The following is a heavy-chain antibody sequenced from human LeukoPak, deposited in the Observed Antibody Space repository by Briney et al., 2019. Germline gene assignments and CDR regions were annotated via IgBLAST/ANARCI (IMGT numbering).Heavy chain of an antibody. V-gene: IGHV3-30-3*01. CDR2: ISYDGSNK. D-gene: IGHD6-6*01. Sequence: PGGSLRLSCAASGFTFSSYAMHWVRQAPGKGLEWVAVISYDGSNKYYADSVKGRFTISRDNSKNTLYLQMNSLRAEDTAVYYCARDLVSSSSSRDYYYAVDVWGQGTTVTVSS. CDR1: GFTFSSYA. J-gene: IGHJ6*02. CDR3: ARDLVSSSSSRDYYYAVDV.